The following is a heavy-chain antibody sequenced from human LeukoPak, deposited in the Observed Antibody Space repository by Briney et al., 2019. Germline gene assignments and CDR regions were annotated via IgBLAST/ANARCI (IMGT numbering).Heavy chain of an antibody. D-gene: IGHD1-14*01. CDR3: ARRDHTGRSHAWFDP. CDR1: GGSVSTISHF. V-gene: IGHV4-39*01. Sequence: PSETLSLTCTVSGGSVSTISHFWDWVRQPPGKGLEWIVSLSDTGTTYNNPSLESRVTMSVDTSKNQFSLKLTSVTAADTAVYYCARRDHTGRSHAWFDPWGQGTLVTVSS. CDR2: LSDTGTT. J-gene: IGHJ5*02.